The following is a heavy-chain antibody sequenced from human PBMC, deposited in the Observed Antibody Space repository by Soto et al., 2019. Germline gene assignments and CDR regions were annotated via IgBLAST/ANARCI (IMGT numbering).Heavy chain of an antibody. Sequence: QVLLQESGPGLVKPSETLSLTCLISGDSNSFYSWSWIRQPPGKGLEWVAYTHADGRTDYNPSLKSRVAISVDSSKSQFSLSLTSVTVADTAVYYCSTFQMITISGFFTYWGRGTLVTVSS. J-gene: IGHJ4*02. CDR3: STFQMITISGFFTY. D-gene: IGHD3-16*01. CDR1: GDSNSFYS. CDR2: THADGRT. V-gene: IGHV4-4*08.